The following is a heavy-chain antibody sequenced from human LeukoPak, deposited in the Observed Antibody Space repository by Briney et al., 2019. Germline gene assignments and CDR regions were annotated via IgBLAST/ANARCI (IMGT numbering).Heavy chain of an antibody. CDR1: GFTFSSYR. D-gene: IGHD3-22*01. J-gene: IGHJ4*02. Sequence: GGSLRLSCAASGFTFSSYRMSWVRQAPGKGLEWVANIKQDGSEKYYVDSVKGRFTISRDNAKNSLYLQMNSLRAEDTAVYYCARRMRVDSSGRNTFDYWGQGTLVTVSS. CDR3: ARRMRVDSSGRNTFDY. CDR2: IKQDGSEK. V-gene: IGHV3-7*01.